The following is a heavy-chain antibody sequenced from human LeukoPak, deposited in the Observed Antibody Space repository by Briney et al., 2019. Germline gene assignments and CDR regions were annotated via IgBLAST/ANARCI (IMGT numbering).Heavy chain of an antibody. Sequence: GGSLRLSCAASGFTFSSYGMHWVRQAPGKGLEWVAFIRYDGSNKYYADSVKGRFTISRDSSKNTLNLQMNSLRAEDTAVYYCARESESYDSSGSTFAYWGQGTLVTVSS. CDR3: ARESESYDSSGSTFAY. J-gene: IGHJ4*02. CDR2: IRYDGSNK. V-gene: IGHV3-30*02. CDR1: GFTFSSYG. D-gene: IGHD3-22*01.